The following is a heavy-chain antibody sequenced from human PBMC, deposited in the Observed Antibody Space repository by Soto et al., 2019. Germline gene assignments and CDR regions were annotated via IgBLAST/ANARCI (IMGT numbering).Heavy chain of an antibody. D-gene: IGHD1-1*01. V-gene: IGHV3-30-3*01. Sequence: ALRLSCVASGFTFSSYVIHWVRQAPGKGLEWVALISTDGTEKHYPGSVRGRFTISRDNSKNTLYLQMNTLRAEDTAVYYCAKDRSYSWTFDYWGQGTLVTVSS. J-gene: IGHJ4*02. CDR3: AKDRSYSWTFDY. CDR2: ISTDGTEK. CDR1: GFTFSSYV.